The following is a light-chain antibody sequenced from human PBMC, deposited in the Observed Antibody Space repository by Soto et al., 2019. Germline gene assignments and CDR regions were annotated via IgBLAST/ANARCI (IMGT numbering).Light chain of an antibody. J-gene: IGKJ2*01. CDR1: QSVSSY. Sequence: EIVLTQSPATLSLSPRERATLSCRASQSVSSYLAWYQQKPGQAPRLLIYDASNRATGIPARFSGSGSGTDFTLTIGSLEPEDFAVYYCQQRSNWPPQYTFGQGTKLEIK. V-gene: IGKV3-11*01. CDR3: QQRSNWPPQYT. CDR2: DAS.